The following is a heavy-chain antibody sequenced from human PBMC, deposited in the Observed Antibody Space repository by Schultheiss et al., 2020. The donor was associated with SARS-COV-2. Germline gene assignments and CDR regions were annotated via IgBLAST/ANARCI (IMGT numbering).Heavy chain of an antibody. V-gene: IGHV4-4*07. Sequence: SETLSLTCTVSGGSISSYYWSWIRQPAGKGLEWIGRIYTSGSTNYNPSLKSRVTISVDTSKNQFSLKLSSVTAADTAVYYCARQKLAAAGYYGMDVWGQGTTVTVSS. CDR1: GGSISSYY. CDR2: IYTSGST. J-gene: IGHJ6*02. CDR3: ARQKLAAAGYYGMDV. D-gene: IGHD6-13*01.